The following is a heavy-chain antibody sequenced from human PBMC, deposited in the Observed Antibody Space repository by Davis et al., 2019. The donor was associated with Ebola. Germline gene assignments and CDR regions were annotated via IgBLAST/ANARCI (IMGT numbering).Heavy chain of an antibody. V-gene: IGHV3-33*06. Sequence: PGGSLRLSCAASGFTFSSYGMHWVRQAPGKGLEWVAVIWYDGSNKYYADSVKGRFTISRDNSKNTLYLQMNSLRAEDTAVYYCAKDYQRWLQLSRNAFDIWGQGTMVTVSS. D-gene: IGHD5-24*01. CDR1: GFTFSSYG. CDR2: IWYDGSNK. J-gene: IGHJ3*02. CDR3: AKDYQRWLQLSRNAFDI.